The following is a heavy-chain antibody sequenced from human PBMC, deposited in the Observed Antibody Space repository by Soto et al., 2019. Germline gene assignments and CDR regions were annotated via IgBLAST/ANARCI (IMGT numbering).Heavy chain of an antibody. CDR2: TYYRSKWYN. CDR3: ARNLAVETYYYYGMDV. J-gene: IGHJ6*02. D-gene: IGHD6-19*01. CDR1: GDSVSSNSAA. Sequence: PSQTLSLTCAISGDSVSSNSAACNGIRQSPSRGLEWLGRTYYRSKWYNDYAVSVKSRITINPDTSKNQFSLQPNSVTPEDTAVYYCARNLAVETYYYYGMDVWGQGTTVTVSS. V-gene: IGHV6-1*01.